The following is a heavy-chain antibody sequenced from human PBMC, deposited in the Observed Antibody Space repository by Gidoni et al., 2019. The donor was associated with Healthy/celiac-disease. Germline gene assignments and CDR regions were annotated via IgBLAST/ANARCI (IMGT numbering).Heavy chain of an antibody. CDR1: GGSFSGYY. CDR2: INHSGST. CDR3: ARAVSVVVTFRRAFDI. Sequence: QVQLQQWGAGLLKPSETLSLTCAVYGGSFSGYYWSWIRQPPGKGLEWIGEINHSGSTNYNPSLKSRVTISVDTSKNQFSLKLSSVTAADTAVYYCARAVSVVVTFRRAFDIWGQGTMVTVSS. J-gene: IGHJ3*02. V-gene: IGHV4-34*01. D-gene: IGHD2-21*02.